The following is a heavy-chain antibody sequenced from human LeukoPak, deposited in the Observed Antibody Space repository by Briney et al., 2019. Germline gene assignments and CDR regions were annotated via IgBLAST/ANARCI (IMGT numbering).Heavy chain of an antibody. Sequence: GGSLRLSCAASGFTFSSYEMNWVRQAPGKGLEWVSYISSSGSTIYYADYVKGRFTISRDNATNSLYLQMNSLRAEDTAVYYCAREGSVLFLYWFDPWGQGTLVTVTS. J-gene: IGHJ5*02. CDR3: AREGSVLFLYWFDP. CDR2: ISSSGSTI. D-gene: IGHD2-15*01. V-gene: IGHV3-48*03. CDR1: GFTFSSYE.